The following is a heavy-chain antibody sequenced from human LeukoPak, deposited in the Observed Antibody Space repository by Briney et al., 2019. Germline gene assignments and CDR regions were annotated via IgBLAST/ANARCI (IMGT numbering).Heavy chain of an antibody. CDR3: TRDSSGYDWFYDY. J-gene: IGHJ4*02. D-gene: IGHD5-12*01. CDR1: GGSISSGSYH. CDR2: IYYNENRYFSGTS. V-gene: IGHV4-39*07. Sequence: SETVSLTCTVSGGSISSGSYHWGWIRQPPGKGLEWIGSIYYNENRYFSGTSDYNPSLKSRVTISVDTSKNQFSLMLSSVTAADTAVYYCTRDSSGYDWFYDYWGQGTLVTVSS.